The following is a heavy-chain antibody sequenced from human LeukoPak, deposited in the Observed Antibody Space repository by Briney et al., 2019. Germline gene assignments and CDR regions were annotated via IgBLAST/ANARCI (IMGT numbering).Heavy chain of an antibody. CDR1: GFTFSSYS. D-gene: IGHD5-18*01. CDR2: ISATSNYI. Sequence: GSLRLSCAASGFTFSSYSMNWVRQAPGKGLEWVSSISATSNYIYYADSVKGRFTISRDNAKNSLYLQMNSLRAEDTAVYYCARDTSGYTFDDWGQGTLVTVSS. J-gene: IGHJ4*02. CDR3: ARDTSGYTFDD. V-gene: IGHV3-21*01.